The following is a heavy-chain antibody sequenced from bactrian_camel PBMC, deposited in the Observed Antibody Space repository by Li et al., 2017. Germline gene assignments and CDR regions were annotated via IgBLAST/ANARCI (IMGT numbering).Heavy chain of an antibody. J-gene: IGHJ4*01. V-gene: IGHV3S31*01. CDR1: GFTFSTYA. CDR2: INRGGNST. D-gene: IGHD3*01. Sequence: VQLVESGGGLVQPGGSLRLSCAVSGFTFSTYAMTWVRQAPGKGLEWVAAINRGGNSTHYADSVSGRFTISRDNAKNTLYLQLNSLKTEDTAIYYCALSVDGVTWPTGARGPRSPSP. CDR3: ALSVDGVTWPT.